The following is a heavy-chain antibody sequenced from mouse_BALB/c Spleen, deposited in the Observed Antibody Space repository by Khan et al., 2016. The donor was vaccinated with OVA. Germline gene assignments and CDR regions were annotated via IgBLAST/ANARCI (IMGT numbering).Heavy chain of an antibody. CDR1: GYTFTSFD. D-gene: IGHD1-1*01. CDR2: IFPGHDNI. V-gene: IGHV1-85*01. CDR3: ARGRYYGSNPLMDY. J-gene: IGHJ4*01. Sequence: QVQLQQSGAELVKPGASVKLSCKASGYTFTSFDINWVRQRPEQGLEWIGWIFPGHDNIKYSEKFKGKATLTTDKSSSTAYMHLTRLTSEDSAVYFCARGRYYGSNPLMDYWGQGTSVTVSS.